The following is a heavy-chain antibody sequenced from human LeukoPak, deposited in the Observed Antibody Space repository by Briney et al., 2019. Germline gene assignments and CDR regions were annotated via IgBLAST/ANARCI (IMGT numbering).Heavy chain of an antibody. CDR1: GFTFSSYS. J-gene: IGHJ4*02. D-gene: IGHD3-22*01. CDR2: ISSSSSYI. V-gene: IGHV3-21*01. CDR3: ARVTFLNYYDSSGAIDY. Sequence: PGGSLRLSCAASGFTFSSYSMNWVRQAPGKGLEWVSSISSSSSYIYYADSVKGRFTISRDNAKNSLYLQMNSLRAEDTAVYYCARVTFLNYYDSSGAIDYWGQGTLVTVSS.